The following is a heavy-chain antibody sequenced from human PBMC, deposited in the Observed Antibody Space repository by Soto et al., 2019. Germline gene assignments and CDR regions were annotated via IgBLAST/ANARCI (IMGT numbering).Heavy chain of an antibody. CDR3: AKDVGQQLVLNYGMDV. D-gene: IGHD6-13*01. V-gene: IGHV3-30*18. CDR2: VSYDGNYK. J-gene: IGHJ6*02. CDR1: GFTFRSFG. Sequence: QVQVVESGGGVIQPGTSLSLSCGSSGFTFRSFGMYWVRQAPGKGLEWVAVVSYDGNYKYYADSVKGRFTVSRDNAKNMLSLQMNSLRGEDTAVYYCAKDVGQQLVLNYGMDVWGQGTTVTVSS.